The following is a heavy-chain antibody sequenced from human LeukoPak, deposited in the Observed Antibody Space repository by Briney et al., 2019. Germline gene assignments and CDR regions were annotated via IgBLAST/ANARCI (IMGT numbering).Heavy chain of an antibody. Sequence: GRSLRLSCAASGFTFDDYAMHWVRQAPGEGLEWVSGISWNSGSIGYADSVKGRFTISRDNAKNSLYLQMNSLRAEDTALYYCAKAPRWSSSSTSYFDYWGQGTLVTVPS. CDR3: AKAPRWSSSSTSYFDY. CDR1: GFTFDDYA. D-gene: IGHD6-6*01. CDR2: ISWNSGSI. V-gene: IGHV3-9*01. J-gene: IGHJ4*02.